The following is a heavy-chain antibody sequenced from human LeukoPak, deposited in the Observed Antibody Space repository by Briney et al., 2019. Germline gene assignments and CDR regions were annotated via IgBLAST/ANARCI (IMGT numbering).Heavy chain of an antibody. J-gene: IGHJ5*02. CDR3: ARRGGYCSGGSCYYWFDP. V-gene: IGHV4-34*01. CDR1: GGSFSGYY. D-gene: IGHD2-15*01. CDR2: IYYSGST. Sequence: PSETLSLTCAVYGGSFSGYYWSWIRQPPGKGLEWIGSIYYSGSTYYNASLKSRVTISVDTSKNQFSLKLSSVTVADTAVYYCARRGGYCSGGSCYYWFDPWGQGTLVTVSS.